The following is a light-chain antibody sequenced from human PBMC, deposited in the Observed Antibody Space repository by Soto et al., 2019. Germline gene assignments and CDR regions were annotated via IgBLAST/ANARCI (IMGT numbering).Light chain of an antibody. J-gene: IGKJ2*01. CDR1: QSISHY. Sequence: IQGTQSPSSLSASVGYRVTITCGASQSISHYVNWYQQRPGRAPKFLIYGASSLQSGVPLRFSGIGSGTDFTLTISSLQNEDFATYDCQQTYSTTRTFGPGTKVDI. CDR3: QQTYSTTRT. V-gene: IGKV1-39*01. CDR2: GAS.